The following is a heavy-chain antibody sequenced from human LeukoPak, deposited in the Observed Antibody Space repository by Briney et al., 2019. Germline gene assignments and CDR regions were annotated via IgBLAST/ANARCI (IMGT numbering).Heavy chain of an antibody. CDR3: ARKVLMVYASGNYFDY. CDR1: GGSFSGYY. CDR2: INHSGST. V-gene: IGHV4-34*01. D-gene: IGHD2-8*01. Sequence: SETLSLTCAVYGGSFSGYYWSWIRQPPGKGLEWIGEINHSGSTNCNPSLKSRVTISVDTSKNQFSLKLSSVTAADTAVYYCARKVLMVYASGNYFDYWGQGTLVTVSS. J-gene: IGHJ4*02.